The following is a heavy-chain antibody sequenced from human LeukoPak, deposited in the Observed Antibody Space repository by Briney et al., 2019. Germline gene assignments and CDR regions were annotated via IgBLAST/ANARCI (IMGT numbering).Heavy chain of an antibody. CDR3: ARATGYSSSWYNVYYYMDV. J-gene: IGHJ6*03. CDR2: INPNSGGT. CDR1: GYTFTDYF. D-gene: IGHD6-13*01. Sequence: GASVKVSCKASGYTFTDYFMNWVRQAPGQGLEWMGWINPNSGGTNYTQKFQGRVTMTRDTSTSTAYMELSRLRSDDTAVYYCARATGYSSSWYNVYYYMDVWGKGTSVTISS. V-gene: IGHV1-2*02.